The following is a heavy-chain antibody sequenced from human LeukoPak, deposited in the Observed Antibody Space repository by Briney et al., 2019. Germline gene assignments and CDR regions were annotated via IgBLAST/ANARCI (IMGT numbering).Heavy chain of an antibody. V-gene: IGHV4-34*01. CDR1: GGSFSGYY. CDR2: INHSGST. J-gene: IGHJ4*02. CDR3: GRAWDIVVVPAAISGPYFDY. D-gene: IGHD2-2*02. Sequence: SETLSLTCAVYGGSFSGYYWSWIRQPPGKGLEWIGEINHSGSTNYNPSLKSRVTISVDTSKNQFSLKLSSVTAADTAVYYCGRAWDIVVVPAAISGPYFDYWGQGTLVTVSS.